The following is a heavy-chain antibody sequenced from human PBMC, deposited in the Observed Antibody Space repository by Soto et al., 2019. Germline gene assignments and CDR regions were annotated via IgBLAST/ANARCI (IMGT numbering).Heavy chain of an antibody. CDR2: IYYSGST. Sequence: PSETLSLTCTVSGGSISSYYWSWIRQPPGKGLEWIGYIYYSGSTNYNPSLKSRVTISVDTSKNQFSLKLSSVTAADTAVYYCARYGVLRQPPTREKDNWFDPWGQGTLVTVS. CDR3: ARYGVLRQPPTREKDNWFDP. CDR1: GGSISSYY. J-gene: IGHJ5*02. V-gene: IGHV4-59*01. D-gene: IGHD3-3*01.